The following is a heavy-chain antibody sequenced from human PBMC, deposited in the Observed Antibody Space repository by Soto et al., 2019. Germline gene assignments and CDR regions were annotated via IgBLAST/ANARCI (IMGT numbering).Heavy chain of an antibody. CDR3: TTPTVRDAFDI. J-gene: IGHJ3*02. CDR2: IQSKTDGGTT. CDR1: SVSNAW. Sequence: SVSNAWMNWVRQAPGKGLEWVGRIQSKTDGGTTDYAAPVKGRFTISRDDSKNTLYLQMNSLKTEDTAVYYCTTPTVRDAFDIWGQGTMVTVSS. D-gene: IGHD4-4*01. V-gene: IGHV3-15*07.